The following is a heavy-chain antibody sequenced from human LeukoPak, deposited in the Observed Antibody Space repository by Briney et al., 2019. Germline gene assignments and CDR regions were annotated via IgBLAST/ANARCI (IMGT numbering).Heavy chain of an antibody. CDR2: IKQDGSEK. V-gene: IGHV3-7*01. D-gene: IGHD6-19*01. CDR3: ARVSFTSAWSFDY. J-gene: IGHJ4*02. Sequence: GGSLRLSCAASGFTFSSYWMSWVRQAPGKGLAWVANIKQDGSEKYYVDSVNGRFTISRDNAKNSLYLQIDGLRAEDTAVYYCARVSFTSAWSFDYWGPGTLVTVSS. CDR1: GFTFSSYW.